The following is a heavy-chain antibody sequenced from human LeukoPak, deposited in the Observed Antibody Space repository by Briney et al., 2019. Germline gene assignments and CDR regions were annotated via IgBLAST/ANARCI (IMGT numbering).Heavy chain of an antibody. D-gene: IGHD3-10*01. CDR3: ARVVYYGSGSYLVYYFDY. V-gene: IGHV3-23*01. CDR1: GFSVSSDY. Sequence: GGSLRLSCAASGFSVSSDYMSWVRQAPGKGLEWVSAISGSGGSTYYADSVKGRFTISRDNSKNTLYLQMNSLRAEDTAVYYCARVVYYGSGSYLVYYFDYWGQGTLVTVSS. J-gene: IGHJ4*02. CDR2: ISGSGGST.